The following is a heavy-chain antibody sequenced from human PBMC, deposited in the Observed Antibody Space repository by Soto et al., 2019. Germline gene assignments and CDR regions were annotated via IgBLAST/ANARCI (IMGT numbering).Heavy chain of an antibody. CDR3: ATSNYGERD. CDR2: VSGNGGNT. D-gene: IGHD4-17*01. Sequence: PGGSLRLSCAASGFTFSNAWINWVRQAPGKGLEWVSFVSGNGGNTYYIDSVKGRFTISRDSSTNTVRLQMNSLRAEDTAIYYCATSNYGERDWGQGTLVTVSS. V-gene: IGHV3-23*01. CDR1: GFTFSNAW. J-gene: IGHJ4*02.